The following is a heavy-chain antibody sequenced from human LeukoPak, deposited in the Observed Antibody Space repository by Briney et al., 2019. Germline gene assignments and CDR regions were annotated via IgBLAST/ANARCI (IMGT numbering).Heavy chain of an antibody. Sequence: SDTLSLTCTVYGGSFSGYYWSWLRQPPGKGLEWSGEINHSGSTNYNPSLKSRVTISVDTSKNQFSLKLSSETAADTAVYYCARELRAAAARYGANWFDPWGQGTLVSVSS. J-gene: IGHJ5*02. V-gene: IGHV4-34*01. D-gene: IGHD6-13*01. CDR3: ARELRAAAARYGANWFDP. CDR2: INHSGST. CDR1: GGSFSGYY.